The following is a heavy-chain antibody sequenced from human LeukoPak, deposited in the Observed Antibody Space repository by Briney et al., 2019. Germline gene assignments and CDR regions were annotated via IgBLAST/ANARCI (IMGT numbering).Heavy chain of an antibody. D-gene: IGHD6-6*01. CDR3: ATTRAKDIAARPSQFDY. J-gene: IGHJ4*02. CDR2: FDPEDGET. Sequence: ASVKVSCKVSGYTLTELSMHWVRQAPGKGLEWMGGFDPEDGETIYAQKFQGRVTMTEDTSTDTAYMELSSLRSEDTAVYYCATTRAKDIAARPSQFDYWGQGTLVTVSS. V-gene: IGHV1-24*01. CDR1: GYTLTELS.